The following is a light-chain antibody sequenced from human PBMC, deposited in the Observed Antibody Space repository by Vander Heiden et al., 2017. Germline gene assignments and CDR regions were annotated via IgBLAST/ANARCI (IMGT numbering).Light chain of an antibody. V-gene: IGKV1-33*01. Sequence: DIQMTHSPSSLSASVGDRVTITCQASQDISNYLNWYQQRPGKAPKLLIYDASHLETGVPSRFSGSGSGTDFTFTISSLQPEDVATYYCQQDDSHLFTFGHGTKVDIK. CDR1: QDISNY. J-gene: IGKJ3*01. CDR2: DAS. CDR3: QQDDSHLFT.